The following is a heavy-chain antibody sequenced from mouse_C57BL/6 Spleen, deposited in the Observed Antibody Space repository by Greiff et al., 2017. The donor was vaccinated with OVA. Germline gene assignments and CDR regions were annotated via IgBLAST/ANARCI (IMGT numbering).Heavy chain of an antibody. CDR3: ARRGITTVVAPLMDY. CDR1: GYTFTDYY. CDR2: INPYNGGT. D-gene: IGHD1-1*01. Sequence: EVKVVESGPVLVKPGASVKMSCKASGYTFTDYYMNWVKQSHGKSLEWIGVINPYNGGTSYNQKFKGKATLTVDKSSSTAYMELNSLTSEDSAVYYCARRGITTVVAPLMDYWGQGTSVTVSS. J-gene: IGHJ4*01. V-gene: IGHV1-19*01.